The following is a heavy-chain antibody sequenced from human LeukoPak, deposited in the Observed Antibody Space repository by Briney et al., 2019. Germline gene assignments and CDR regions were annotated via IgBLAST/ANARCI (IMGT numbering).Heavy chain of an antibody. CDR1: GGSVSSYY. V-gene: IGHV4-59*02. CDR2: IYYSGST. J-gene: IGHJ6*02. D-gene: IGHD3-22*01. CDR3: ARTRAEYYYDSSGYYYHYYYGMGV. Sequence: SETLSLTCTVSGGSVSSYYWSWIRQPPGKGLEWIGYIYYSGSTNYNPSLKSRVTISVDTSKNQFSLKLSSVTAADTAVYYCARTRAEYYYDSSGYYYHYYYGMGVWGQGTTVTVSS.